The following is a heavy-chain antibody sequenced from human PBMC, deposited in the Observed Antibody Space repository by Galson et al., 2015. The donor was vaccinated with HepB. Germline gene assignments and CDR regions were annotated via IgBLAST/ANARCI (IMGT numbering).Heavy chain of an antibody. CDR1: GYTFTSFG. J-gene: IGHJ3*02. CDR3: ARVLPTDYADAFDI. CDR2: SSDTNGNT. D-gene: IGHD4-17*01. V-gene: IGHV1-18*01. Sequence: SVKVSCKASGYTFTSFGITWVRQAPGQGLEWMGWSSDTNGNTNYAQKFQGRVTMTTHTSTSTAYMELRSLKSDDTAVYYCARVLPTDYADAFDIWGQGTMVTVSS.